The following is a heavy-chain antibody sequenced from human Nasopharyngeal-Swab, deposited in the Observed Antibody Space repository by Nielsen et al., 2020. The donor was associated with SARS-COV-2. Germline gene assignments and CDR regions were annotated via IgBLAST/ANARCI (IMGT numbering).Heavy chain of an antibody. CDR1: GGSISSYY. Sequence: SETLSLTCTVSGGSISSYYWSWIRQPPGKGLEWIGYIYFNGSTNYNPSLKSRVTISVDTSKNQFSLKLSSVTAADTAVYYCARDRHTYGMDVWGQGTTVTVSS. CDR3: ARDRHTYGMDV. CDR2: IYFNGST. J-gene: IGHJ6*02. V-gene: IGHV4-59*01.